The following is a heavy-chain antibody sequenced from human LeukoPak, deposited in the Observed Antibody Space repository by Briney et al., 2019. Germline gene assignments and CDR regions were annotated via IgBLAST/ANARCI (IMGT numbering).Heavy chain of an antibody. D-gene: IGHD4-17*01. CDR1: GFTFDDYA. V-gene: IGHV3-43*02. CDR2: ISGDGGST. Sequence: GGSLRLSCAASGFTFDDYAMHWVRQAPGKGLEWVSLISGDGGSTYYADSVKGRFTTSRDNSKNSLYLQMNSLRAEDTAVYYCARSGTTVTTVVDYWGQGTLVTVSS. CDR3: ARSGTTVTTVVDY. J-gene: IGHJ4*02.